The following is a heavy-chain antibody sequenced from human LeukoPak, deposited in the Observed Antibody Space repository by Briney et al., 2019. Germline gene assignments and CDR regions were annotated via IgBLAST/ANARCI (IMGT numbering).Heavy chain of an antibody. D-gene: IGHD3-3*01. Sequence: PSETLSLTCAVSGGSISNGGYSWSWIRQPPGKGLEWIGYIYHSGSTYYNPSLKSRVTISVDRSKNQFSLKLSSVTAADTAVYYCARGGDFWNYWGQGTLVTVSS. CDR1: GGSISNGGYS. CDR3: ARGGDFWNY. J-gene: IGHJ4*02. CDR2: IYHSGST. V-gene: IGHV4-30-2*01.